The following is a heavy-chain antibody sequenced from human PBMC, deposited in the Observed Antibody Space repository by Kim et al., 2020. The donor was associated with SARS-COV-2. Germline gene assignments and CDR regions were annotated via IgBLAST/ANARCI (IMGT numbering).Heavy chain of an antibody. CDR2: IKSKTDGGTT. CDR3: RWLRFTRPGLYSGWYEEFDY. J-gene: IGHJ4*02. V-gene: IGHV3-15*01. D-gene: IGHD6-19*01. Sequence: GGSLRLSCAASGFTFSNAWMSWVRQAPGKGLEWVGRIKSKTDGGTTDYAAPVKGRFTISRDDSKNTLYLQMNSLKTEDTAVYYCRWLRFTRPGLYSGWYEEFDYWGQGTLVTVSS. CDR1: GFTFSNAW.